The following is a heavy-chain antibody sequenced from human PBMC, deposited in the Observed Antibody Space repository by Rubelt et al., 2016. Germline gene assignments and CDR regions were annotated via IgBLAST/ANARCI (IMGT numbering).Heavy chain of an antibody. CDR1: GDTFSNYA. V-gene: IGHV1-69*04. J-gene: IGHJ4*02. D-gene: IGHD2-15*01. CDR2: ITPIHGIT. Sequence: QVQLVQSGAEVKKPGSSVKVSCKASGDTFSNYAISWVRQAPGQGLEWMGRITPIHGITNYAQKFQGIVTITADKSTSTAYMELSSRIYGDTAVYYCASLDCSGGSCYSHSEIYWGQGTLVTVSS. CDR3: ASLDCSGGSCYSHSEIY.